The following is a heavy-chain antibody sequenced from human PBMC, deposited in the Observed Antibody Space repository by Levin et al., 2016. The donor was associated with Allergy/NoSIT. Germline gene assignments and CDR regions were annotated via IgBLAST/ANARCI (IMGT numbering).Heavy chain of an antibody. D-gene: IGHD5-24*01. V-gene: IGHV3-7*03. CDR3: VRGSSNGYTESNFFDY. CDR2: IRPDGVER. J-gene: IGHJ4*02. CDR1: GLIFSDHW. Sequence: GESLKISCVGSGLIFSDHWMTWVRQAPGKGLEWVANIRPDGVERNYLSSVKGRFTISRDNSKNTVYLQMNSLRAEDTAVYYCVRGSSNGYTESNFFDYWGQGTLVTVSS.